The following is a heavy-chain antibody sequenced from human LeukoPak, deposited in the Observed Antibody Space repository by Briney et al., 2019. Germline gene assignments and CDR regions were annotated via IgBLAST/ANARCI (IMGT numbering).Heavy chain of an antibody. Sequence: SVKVSCKASGGTFSSYAISWVRQAPGQGPEWMGGIIPIFGTANYAQKFQGRVTITADESTSTAYMELSSLRSEDTAVYYCARDQDYYGSGSAYYYYYMDVWGKGTTVTVSS. CDR1: GGTFSSYA. D-gene: IGHD3-10*01. V-gene: IGHV1-69*01. CDR2: IIPIFGTA. CDR3: ARDQDYYGSGSAYYYYYMDV. J-gene: IGHJ6*03.